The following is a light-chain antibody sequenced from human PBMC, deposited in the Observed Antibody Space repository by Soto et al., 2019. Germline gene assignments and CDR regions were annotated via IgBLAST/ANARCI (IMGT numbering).Light chain of an antibody. CDR3: SSYTSTNTLV. J-gene: IGLJ2*01. V-gene: IGLV2-14*01. CDR2: GVS. Sequence: QSALTQPASVSGSPGQSITISCTGTISDVGDYNYVSWYQQHPGKAPKLIIYGVSNRPSGISNRFSGSKSGNTASLTISGLQAVDGADYYCSSYTSTNTLVFGGGTKLTVL. CDR1: ISDVGDYNY.